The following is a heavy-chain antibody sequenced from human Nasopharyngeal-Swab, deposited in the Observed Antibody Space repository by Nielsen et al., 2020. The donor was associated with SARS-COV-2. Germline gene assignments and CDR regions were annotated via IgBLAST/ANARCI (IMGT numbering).Heavy chain of an antibody. J-gene: IGHJ5*02. Sequence: SETLSLTCSVSGASISTYSWSWIRQPPGKGLEWIGYISHSGSTNYNPSLKSRVTISVDTSKNQFSLKLTSVTAADTAVYYCARGLDAWGQGTLVTVSS. CDR2: ISHSGST. V-gene: IGHV4-59*13. CDR1: GASISTYS. CDR3: ARGLDA.